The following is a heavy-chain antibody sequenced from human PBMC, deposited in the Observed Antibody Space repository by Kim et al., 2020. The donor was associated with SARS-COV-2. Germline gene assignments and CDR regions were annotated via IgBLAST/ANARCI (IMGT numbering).Heavy chain of an antibody. V-gene: IGHV3-15*01. Sequence: GGSLRLSCAASGFTFSNAWMSWVRQAPGKGLEWVGRIKSKTDGGTTDYAAPVKGRFTISRDDSKNTLYLQMNSLKTEDTAVYYCTTSIQYDILTGSIDYWGQGTLVTVSS. CDR3: TTSIQYDILTGSIDY. J-gene: IGHJ4*02. CDR2: IKSKTDGGTT. D-gene: IGHD3-9*01. CDR1: GFTFSNAW.